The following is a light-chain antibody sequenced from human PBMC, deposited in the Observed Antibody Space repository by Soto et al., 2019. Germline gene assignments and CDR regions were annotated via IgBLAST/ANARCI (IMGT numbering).Light chain of an antibody. V-gene: IGKV2-30*01. Sequence: DVVLTQSPLSLPVTLGQPASISCRSSQSLVYYNVDIYLSWFQQRPGQSPGRLIDKVSNRDSRIPDRFSGSGSGTYFTLKISRVEAEDVGMDCCMPGAHWPWTFGHGTKVEIK. CDR1: QSLVYYNVDIY. CDR3: MPGAHWPWT. CDR2: KVS. J-gene: IGKJ1*01.